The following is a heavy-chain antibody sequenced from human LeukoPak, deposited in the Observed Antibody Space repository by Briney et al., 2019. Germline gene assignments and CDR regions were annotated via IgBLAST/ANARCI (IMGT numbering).Heavy chain of an antibody. Sequence: GGSLRLSCAASGFTFSGYWMHWVRQAPGKGLVWVSRINSDGYSITYADSVKGRFTISRDNAKNTLYLKMKSLIAEDTAVYFCTRAGYSSGFDSWGQGTLVTVSS. CDR3: TRAGYSSGFDS. V-gene: IGHV3-74*03. D-gene: IGHD6-19*01. CDR1: GFTFSGYW. J-gene: IGHJ5*01. CDR2: INSDGYSI.